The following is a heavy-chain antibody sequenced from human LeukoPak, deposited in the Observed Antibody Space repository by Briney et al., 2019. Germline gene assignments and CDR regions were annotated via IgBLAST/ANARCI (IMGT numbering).Heavy chain of an antibody. J-gene: IGHJ4*02. CDR1: GGSISSYY. CDR2: IYYSGST. CDR3: ARTNAYYYDSSGYSLFDY. Sequence: SETLSLTRTVSGGSISSYYWSWIRQPPGKGLEWIGYIYYSGSTNYNPSLKSRVTISVDTSKNQFSLKLSSVTAADTAVYYCARTNAYYYDSSGYSLFDYWGQGTLVTVSS. D-gene: IGHD3-22*01. V-gene: IGHV4-59*01.